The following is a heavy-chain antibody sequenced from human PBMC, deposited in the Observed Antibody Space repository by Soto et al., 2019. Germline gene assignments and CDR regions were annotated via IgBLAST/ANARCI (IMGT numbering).Heavy chain of an antibody. CDR3: AKDHFSLAPRVAAAGIDY. CDR2: ISGSGGST. V-gene: IGHV3-23*01. Sequence: GGSLRLSCAASGFTFSSYAMSWVRQAPGKGLEWVSGISGSGGSTYYADSVKGRFTISRDNSKNTLYLQMNSLRAEDTAVYYCAKDHFSLAPRVAAAGIDYWGQGTLVTVSS. CDR1: GFTFSSYA. J-gene: IGHJ4*02. D-gene: IGHD6-13*01.